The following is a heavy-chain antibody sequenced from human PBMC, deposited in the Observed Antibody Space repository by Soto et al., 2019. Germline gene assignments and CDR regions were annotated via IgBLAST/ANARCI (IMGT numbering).Heavy chain of an antibody. D-gene: IGHD6-19*01. CDR2: VYHSGTT. CDR3: AATSSGGSLAGDY. V-gene: IGHV4-39*02. J-gene: IGHJ4*02. Sequence: PAETLSLTCTVSGVSIIGSVNYFFCIRQPPWKGLEWIGSVYHSGTTYYNPSLKSRVTVSADTSKNHFSLRLSSVTAADTAVYYCAATSSGGSLAGDYWGLGILVTVSS. CDR1: GVSIIGSVNY.